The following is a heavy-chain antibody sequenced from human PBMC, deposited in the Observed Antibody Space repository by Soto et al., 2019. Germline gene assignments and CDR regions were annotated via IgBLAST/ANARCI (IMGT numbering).Heavy chain of an antibody. D-gene: IGHD2-21*02. CDR2: ISGSGGST. CDR3: AKDRSLVVVTANFDY. V-gene: IGHV3-23*01. Sequence: EVQLLESGGGLVQPGGSLRLSCAASGFTFSSYAMSWVRQAPGKGLEWVSAISGSGGSTYYADSVKGRFTISRNNSKNTLYLQMNSLRAEDTAVYYCAKDRSLVVVTANFDYWGQGTLVTVSS. CDR1: GFTFSSYA. J-gene: IGHJ4*02.